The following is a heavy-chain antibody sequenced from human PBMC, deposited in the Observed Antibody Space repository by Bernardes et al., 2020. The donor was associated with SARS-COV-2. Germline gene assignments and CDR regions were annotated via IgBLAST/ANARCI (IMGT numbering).Heavy chain of an antibody. V-gene: IGHV1-58*01. J-gene: IGHJ6*02. CDR2: IVVGSGNT. D-gene: IGHD3-22*01. Sequence: SVKVSCKASGFTFSNSAVQWVRQARGQRLEWIGWIVVGSGNTNYAQKFQARVTITRDMSTSTAYMELSSLRSEDTAVFYCAAGDYYEDTGYDYYYHGMDVWGQGTTVTVSS. CDR1: GFTFSNSA. CDR3: AAGDYYEDTGYDYYYHGMDV.